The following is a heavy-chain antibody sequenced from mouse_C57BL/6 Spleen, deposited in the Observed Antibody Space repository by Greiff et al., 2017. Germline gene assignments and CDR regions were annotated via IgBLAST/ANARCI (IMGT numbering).Heavy chain of an antibody. V-gene: IGHV1-64*01. CDR2: IHPNSGST. CDR3: ARKAATLYGSFPYYAMDY. Sequence: QVQLQQPGAELVKPGASVKLSCKASGYTFTSYWMHWVKQRPGQGLEWIGMIHPNSGSTNYNEKFKSKATLTVDKSSSTAYMQLSSLTSEDSAVYYCARKAATLYGSFPYYAMDYWGQGTSVTVSS. J-gene: IGHJ4*01. D-gene: IGHD6-1*01. CDR1: GYTFTSYW.